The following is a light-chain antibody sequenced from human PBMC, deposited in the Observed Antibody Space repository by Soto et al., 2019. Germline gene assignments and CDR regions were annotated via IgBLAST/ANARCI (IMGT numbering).Light chain of an antibody. J-gene: IGKJ4*01. Sequence: EIVLTQSPATLSVSPGKRVTLSCRASQSVTSNLAWYQQKPGQAPRLLIYGASTRATGIPARFSGIGSGTEFTLTISSLQSEDFAVYYCQQYNNWPPLTFGGGTKVEIK. CDR2: GAS. CDR3: QQYNNWPPLT. CDR1: QSVTSN. V-gene: IGKV3-15*01.